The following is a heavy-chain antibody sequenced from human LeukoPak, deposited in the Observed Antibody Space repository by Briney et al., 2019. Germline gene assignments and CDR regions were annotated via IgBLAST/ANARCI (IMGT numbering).Heavy chain of an antibody. D-gene: IGHD6-19*01. CDR3: ARRAVGNSYYYSMDV. Sequence: ASVKVSCKASGGTFSSYAISWVRQVTGQGLEWMGWMNPKSGNTGYAQKFQGRVTITRNTSISTAFMELSSLRSEDTAVYYCARRAVGNSYYYSMDVWGKGTTVTVSS. CDR2: MNPKSGNT. CDR1: GGTFSSYA. J-gene: IGHJ6*03. V-gene: IGHV1-8*03.